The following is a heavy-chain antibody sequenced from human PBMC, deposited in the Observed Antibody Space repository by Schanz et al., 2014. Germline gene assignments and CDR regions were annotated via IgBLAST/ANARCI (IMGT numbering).Heavy chain of an antibody. J-gene: IGHJ3*02. Sequence: QVQLVQSGAEVKKPGASVKVSCKASGYTFTTYYMLWVRQAPGQGLEWMGIINPSGGSTRYGQKLQGRVTMTTDTSTSTSYMELSSVRSDDTAVYYCARGGGPEDVFDIWGQGTILTVSS. CDR1: GYTFTTYY. CDR3: ARGGGPEDVFDI. CDR2: INPSGGST. D-gene: IGHD2-15*01. V-gene: IGHV1-46*01.